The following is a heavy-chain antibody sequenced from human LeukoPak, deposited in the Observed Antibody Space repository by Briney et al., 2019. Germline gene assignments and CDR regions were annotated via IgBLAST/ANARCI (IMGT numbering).Heavy chain of an antibody. V-gene: IGHV4-59*01. J-gene: IGHJ4*02. CDR1: GGSISRYD. CDR2: IYHSRST. D-gene: IGHD5-12*01. Sequence: SETLSLTCTLSGGSISRYDWSWLRQPPRKGLEWIGYIYHSRSTKYNTPLKSRVHIPQDKSQNQFSLKMSSVTAADSAVYYCARDGYSGNDGLWGQGTLVTVSS. CDR3: ARDGYSGNDGL.